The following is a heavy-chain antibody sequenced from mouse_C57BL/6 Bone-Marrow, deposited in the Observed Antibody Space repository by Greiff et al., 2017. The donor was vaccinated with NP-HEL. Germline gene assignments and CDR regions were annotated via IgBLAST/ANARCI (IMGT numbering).Heavy chain of an antibody. J-gene: IGHJ2*01. CDR1: GYAFSSSW. V-gene: IGHV1-82*01. Sequence: QVQLQQSGPELVKPGASVKISCKASGYAFSSSWMNWVKQRPGKGLEWIGRIYPGDGDTNYNGKFKGKATLTADKSSSTTYMQLSSLTSEDSAVYFCARYGSNFDYWGQGTTLTVSS. D-gene: IGHD1-1*01. CDR3: ARYGSNFDY. CDR2: IYPGDGDT.